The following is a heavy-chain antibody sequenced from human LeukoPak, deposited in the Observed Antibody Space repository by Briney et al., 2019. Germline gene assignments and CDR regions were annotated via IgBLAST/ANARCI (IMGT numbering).Heavy chain of an antibody. Sequence: GGSLRLSCAVSGFTLSGFGIHWVRQAPGKGVEWVAFIKFDGNEKYYADSEKGRYTISRENVKSRVHVKMKSQRGEDTAVYYCAREGRCLQAHFDYWGQGTLVAVSS. CDR2: IKFDGNEK. CDR1: GFTLSGFG. D-gene: IGHD2-15*01. J-gene: IGHJ4*02. V-gene: IGHV3-30*02. CDR3: AREGRCLQAHFDY.